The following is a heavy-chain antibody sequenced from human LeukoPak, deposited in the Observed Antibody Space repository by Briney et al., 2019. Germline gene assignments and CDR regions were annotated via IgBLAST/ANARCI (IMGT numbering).Heavy chain of an antibody. CDR3: ARHGLKLVGASTIYFDN. J-gene: IGHJ4*02. D-gene: IGHD1-26*01. CDR2: IHSSGST. Sequence: RSSETLSLTCSVPGGSISNNCWSWIRQSPEKGLEWIGYIHSSGSTNYNPSFKSRVVVSVDTSKNQFSLKLYAVTAADTAVYYCARHGLKLVGASTIYFDNWGQGTLVTVSS. V-gene: IGHV4-59*08. CDR1: GGSISNNC.